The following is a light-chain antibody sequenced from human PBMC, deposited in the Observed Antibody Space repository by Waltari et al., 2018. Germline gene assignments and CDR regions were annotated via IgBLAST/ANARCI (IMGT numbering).Light chain of an antibody. CDR2: EVS. CDR3: CSYAGSSTLV. Sequence: QSALTQPASVSGSPGQSITISCTGPSRDCGRYTLVPRYPQHPGKAPKLMIYEVSKRPSGVSNRFSGSKFGNTASLTISGLQAEDEADYYCCSYAGSSTLVFGGGTKLTVL. J-gene: IGLJ2*01. CDR1: SRDCGRYTL. V-gene: IGLV2-23*02.